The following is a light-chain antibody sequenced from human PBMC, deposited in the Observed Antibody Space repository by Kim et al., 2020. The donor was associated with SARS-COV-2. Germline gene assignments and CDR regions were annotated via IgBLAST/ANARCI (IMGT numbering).Light chain of an antibody. CDR2: ATS. J-gene: IGKJ5*01. Sequence: ASVGDSVTISCRASQGIRENLDWFQQRPGEAPKLLIFATSQLQTGVPSRFSGSGSGTDFTLTITSLQPEDFATYYCQQGDSFPITFGQGTRLEIK. CDR1: QGIREN. V-gene: IGKV1-12*01. CDR3: QQGDSFPIT.